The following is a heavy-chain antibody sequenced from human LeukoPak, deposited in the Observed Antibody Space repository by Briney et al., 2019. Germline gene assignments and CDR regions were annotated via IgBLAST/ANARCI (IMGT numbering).Heavy chain of an antibody. J-gene: IGHJ4*02. CDR1: GFTFSSYA. Sequence: GGSLRLSCAASGFTFSSYAMSWVRQAPGKGLEWVSALSGSGGNTYYADSVKGRFTISRDNSKSTLYLQMNSLRAEDTAVYYCAKDQYGGNPQYYFDYWGQGTLVTVPS. CDR2: LSGSGGNT. D-gene: IGHD4-23*01. V-gene: IGHV3-23*01. CDR3: AKDQYGGNPQYYFDY.